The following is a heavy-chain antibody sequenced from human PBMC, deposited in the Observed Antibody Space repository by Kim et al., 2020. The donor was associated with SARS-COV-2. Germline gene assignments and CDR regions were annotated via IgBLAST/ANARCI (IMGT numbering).Heavy chain of an antibody. J-gene: IGHJ6*02. CDR1: GFTFSSYA. D-gene: IGHD2-15*01. V-gene: IGHV3-30*04. Sequence: GGSLRLSCAGSGFTFSSYAMHWVRQAPGKGLEWVAVISYDGSNKYYADSVKGRFTISRDNSKNTLYLQMNSLRAEDTAVYYCARDRRYCSGGSCYSGWVYYYDGMDIWGQRTTVTVSS. CDR2: ISYDGSNK. CDR3: ARDRRYCSGGSCYSGWVYYYDGMDI.